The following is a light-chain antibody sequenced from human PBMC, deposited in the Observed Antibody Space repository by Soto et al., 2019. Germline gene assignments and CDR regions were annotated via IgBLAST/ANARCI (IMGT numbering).Light chain of an antibody. CDR2: RNN. V-gene: IGLV1-47*01. Sequence: QSVLTQPPSASGTPGQRVTISCSGSSSNIGSNYVYWYHQLPGTAPKLVIYRNNQRPSGVPDRISGSKSGTSASLAISGLRSEDEADYYCATWDDSLNLLYVFGTGTKLTVL. CDR1: SSNIGSNY. J-gene: IGLJ1*01. CDR3: ATWDDSLNLLYV.